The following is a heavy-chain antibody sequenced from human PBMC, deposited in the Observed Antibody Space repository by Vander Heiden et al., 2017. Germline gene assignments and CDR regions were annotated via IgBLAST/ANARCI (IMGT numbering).Heavy chain of an antibody. Sequence: EVQLVEAGGGLVQPGRSLRLSCAASGFTFDDSAMHWVRQAPGKGLEWVSGISWNSGSIGYADSVKGRFTISRDNAKNSLYLQMNSLRAEDTALYYCAKDSGFHYYGSGSFADYWGQGTLVTVSS. V-gene: IGHV3-9*01. CDR3: AKDSGFHYYGSGSFADY. D-gene: IGHD3-10*01. J-gene: IGHJ4*02. CDR1: GFTFDDSA. CDR2: ISWNSGSI.